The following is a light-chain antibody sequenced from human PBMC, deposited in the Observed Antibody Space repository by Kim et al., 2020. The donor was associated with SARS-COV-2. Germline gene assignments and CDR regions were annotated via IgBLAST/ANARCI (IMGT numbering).Light chain of an antibody. V-gene: IGLV3-19*01. Sequence: SSELTQDPAMSVALGQTVRITCQGDSLRSYYATWYRQKSGQAPVLVFYGRDKRPSGIPDRLSGSSSGNTASLTITGAQAADEADYYCKSRGSRGTVVFGGGTKVTVL. CDR1: SLRSYY. CDR2: GRD. J-gene: IGLJ2*01. CDR3: KSRGSRGTVV.